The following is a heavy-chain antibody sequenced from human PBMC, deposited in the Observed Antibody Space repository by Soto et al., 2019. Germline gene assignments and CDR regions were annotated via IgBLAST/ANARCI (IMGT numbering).Heavy chain of an antibody. D-gene: IGHD4-4*01. CDR2: VFPSGSDT. J-gene: IGHJ5*02. CDR1: GYTFPDSW. Sequence: GESLKISCQGSGYTFPDSWIAWVRQMPGKGLEEMGFVFPSGSDTRYSPSFQGQVIISVDTSINTAYLQFTSLKASDSAIYYCARREGDYSKLDHWGHGTLVTVSS. V-gene: IGHV5-51*01. CDR3: ARREGDYSKLDH.